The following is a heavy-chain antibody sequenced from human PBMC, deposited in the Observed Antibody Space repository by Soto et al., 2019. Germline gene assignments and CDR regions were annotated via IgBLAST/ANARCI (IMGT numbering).Heavy chain of an antibody. CDR3: GAGGGGYYYYGMDV. Sequence: GGSLRLSCAASGFTFSGYAMHWVRQAPGKGLEWVAVISYDGSNRYHADSVKGRFTISRDNSKNTLYLQMNSLRPEDRAVYYCGAGGGGYYYYGMDVWGQGTTVTVSS. CDR1: GFTFSGYA. CDR2: ISYDGSNR. V-gene: IGHV3-30-3*01. J-gene: IGHJ6*02. D-gene: IGHD3-16*01.